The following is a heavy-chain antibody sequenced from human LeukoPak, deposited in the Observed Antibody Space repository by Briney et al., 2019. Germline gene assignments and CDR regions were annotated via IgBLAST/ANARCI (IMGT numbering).Heavy chain of an antibody. J-gene: IGHJ4*02. V-gene: IGHV5-51*01. CDR2: IYPGGSDT. CDR3: ARRGNSYYFDY. CDR1: GYSFTSYW. D-gene: IGHD4-23*01. Sequence: GESLKISCKGSGYSFTSYWIGWVRQMPGKGLEWMGIIYPGGSDTRYSPSFQGQVTISADKSISTAYLQGSSLKASGTAMYYCARRGNSYYFDYWGQGTLVTVSS.